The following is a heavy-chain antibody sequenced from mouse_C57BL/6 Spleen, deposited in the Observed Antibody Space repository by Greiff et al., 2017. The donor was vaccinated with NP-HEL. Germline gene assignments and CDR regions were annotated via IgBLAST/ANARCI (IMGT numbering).Heavy chain of an antibody. CDR3: TREGVDYYGSSYFLYFDV. V-gene: IGHV5-9-1*02. Sequence: EVKLVESGEGLVKPGGSLKLSCAASGFTFSSYAMSWVRQTPEKRLEWVAYISSGGDYIYYADTVKGRFTISRDNARNTLYLQMSSLKSEDTAMYYCTREGVDYYGSSYFLYFDVWGTGTTVTVSS. CDR1: GFTFSSYA. CDR2: ISSGGDYI. D-gene: IGHD1-1*01. J-gene: IGHJ1*03.